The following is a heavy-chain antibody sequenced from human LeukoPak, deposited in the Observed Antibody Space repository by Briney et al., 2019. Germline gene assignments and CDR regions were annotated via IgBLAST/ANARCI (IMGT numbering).Heavy chain of an antibody. CDR1: GFTFSSYA. D-gene: IGHD3-10*01. CDR2: ISGSGGST. CDR3: AKNRVETPYYYYYYMDV. J-gene: IGHJ6*03. V-gene: IGHV3-23*01. Sequence: GGSLRLSCAASGFTFSSYALSWVRQAPGKGLEWVSAISGSGGSTYYADSVKGRFTISRDNSKNTLYLQMNSLRAEDTAVYYCAKNRVETPYYYYYYMDVWGKGTTVTVSS.